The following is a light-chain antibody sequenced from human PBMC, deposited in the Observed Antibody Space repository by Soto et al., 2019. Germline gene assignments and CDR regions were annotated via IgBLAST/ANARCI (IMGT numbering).Light chain of an antibody. CDR3: SSYTRTSTLYV. CDR2: DVN. V-gene: IGLV2-14*01. Sequence: QSVLTQPRSVSGSPGQSVTISCTGTSSDVGGYNYVSWYQQHPGKAPKLMIYDVNNRPSGVSDRFSGSKSGNTASLTISGLQAEDEADYYCSSYTRTSTLYVFGTGTKVTVL. J-gene: IGLJ1*01. CDR1: SSDVGGYNY.